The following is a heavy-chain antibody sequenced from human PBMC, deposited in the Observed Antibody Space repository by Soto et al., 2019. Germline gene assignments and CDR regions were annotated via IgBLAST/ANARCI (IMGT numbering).Heavy chain of an antibody. Sequence: SEPLCLSCTVSGGSVSSGSYYWSCIRQPPGKGLEWIGYIYYSGSTNYNTSLKSRVTISVDTSKNQFSLKLSSVTAADTAVYYCARVLSNYGGFIDYWGQGTLVTVSS. CDR1: GGSVSSGSYY. CDR3: ARVLSNYGGFIDY. V-gene: IGHV4-61*01. CDR2: IYYSGST. D-gene: IGHD4-17*01. J-gene: IGHJ4*02.